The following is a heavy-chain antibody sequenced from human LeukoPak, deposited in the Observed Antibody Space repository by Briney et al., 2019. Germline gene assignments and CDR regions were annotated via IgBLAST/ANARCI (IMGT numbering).Heavy chain of an antibody. D-gene: IGHD6-6*01. J-gene: IGHJ3*02. CDR2: IYPGDSDT. V-gene: IGHV5-51*01. CDR1: GYRFTSYW. Sequence: GESLKISCKGSGYRFTSYWIGWVRQMPGKGLEWMGIIYPGDSDTRYSPSFQGQVTISADKSISTTYLQWSSLKASDTAMYYCARPPTILGSSPDLDDAFDIWGQGTMVTVSS. CDR3: ARPPTILGSSPDLDDAFDI.